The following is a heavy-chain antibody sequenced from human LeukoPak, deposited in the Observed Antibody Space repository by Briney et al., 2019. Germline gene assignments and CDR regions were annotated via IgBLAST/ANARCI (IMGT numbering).Heavy chain of an antibody. CDR2: KNQDGTEK. V-gene: IGHV3-7*01. D-gene: IGHD3-10*01. CDR1: GFPFSTYW. CDR3: AKVAKYYYGPETYYFFEQ. J-gene: IGHJ4*02. Sequence: GESLRLSCAASGFPFSTYWMSWVRQAPGKGLEWVANKNQDGTEKYYVDSVKGRFTISRDYAKNSLYLQMNSLRVEDTAVYYCAKVAKYYYGPETYYFFEQWGQGTPVTASS.